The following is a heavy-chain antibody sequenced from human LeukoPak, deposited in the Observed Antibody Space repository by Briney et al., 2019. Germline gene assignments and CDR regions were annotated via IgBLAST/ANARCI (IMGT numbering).Heavy chain of an antibody. V-gene: IGHV4-39*07. CDR2: LYYTGSI. CDR1: GGSISSSSYY. J-gene: IGHJ4*02. CDR3: ARGIAAATDY. D-gene: IGHD6-13*01. Sequence: SETLSLTCTVSGGSISSSSYYWVWIRQPPGKGLEWIGSLYYTGSIYFNPSLKSRVTISVDTSKNQFSLKLSSVTAADTAVYYCARGIAAATDYWGQGTLVTVSS.